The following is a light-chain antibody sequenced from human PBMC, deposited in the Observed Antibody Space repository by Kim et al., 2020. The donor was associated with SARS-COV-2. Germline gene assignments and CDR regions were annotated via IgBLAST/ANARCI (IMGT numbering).Light chain of an antibody. CDR1: HCISSY. J-gene: IGKJ1*01. CDR3: QQYYSYPQT. CDR2: AAS. Sequence: SSTRDSVTIPCRPSHCISSYLAWYQQKPETAPKLLIYAASTLQSGVPSRFSGSGSGTDFTLTISCLQSEDFATYYCQQYYSYPQTFGQWTKVDIK. V-gene: IGKV1-8*01.